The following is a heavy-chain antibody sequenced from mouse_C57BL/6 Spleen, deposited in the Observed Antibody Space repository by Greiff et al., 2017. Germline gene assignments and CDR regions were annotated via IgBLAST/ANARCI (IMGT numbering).Heavy chain of an antibody. V-gene: IGHV1-15*01. CDR2: IDPETGGT. Sequence: VNVVESGAELVRPGASVTLSCKASGYTFTDYEMHWVKQTPVHGLEWIGAIDPETGGTAYNQKFKGKAILTADKSSSTAYMELRSLTSEDSAVYYCTPYYYGSRTGFAYWGQGTLVTVSA. CDR1: GYTFTDYE. CDR3: TPYYYGSRTGFAY. J-gene: IGHJ3*01. D-gene: IGHD1-1*01.